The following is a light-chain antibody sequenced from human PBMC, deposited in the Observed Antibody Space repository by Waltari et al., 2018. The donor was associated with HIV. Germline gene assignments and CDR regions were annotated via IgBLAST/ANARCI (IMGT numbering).Light chain of an antibody. Sequence: DIQMTQSPSNLSASVGDNVVITCRASQSIDSWLAWYQQKPGRAPRLLVSRTSLLESGVSSRLRGSGSGTEFTLTLRSLQPDDIGTYYCQQYSTHYAFGQGTRVE. J-gene: IGKJ2*01. CDR2: RTS. CDR1: QSIDSW. V-gene: IGKV1-5*03. CDR3: QQYSTHYA.